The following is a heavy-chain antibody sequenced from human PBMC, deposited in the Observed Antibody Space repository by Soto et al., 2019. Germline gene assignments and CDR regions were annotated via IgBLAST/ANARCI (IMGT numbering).Heavy chain of an antibody. CDR1: GYTFTSYY. D-gene: IGHD6-6*01. CDR2: INPSGGST. V-gene: IGHV1-46*01. Sequence: GASVKVSCKASGYTFTSYYRHWVRQAPGQGLEWMGIINPSGGSTSYAQKFQGRVTMTRDTSTSTVYMGLSSLRSEDTAVYYCARDRGSSSSPYKWFDPWGQRTLVTVCS. CDR3: ARDRGSSSSPYKWFDP. J-gene: IGHJ5*02.